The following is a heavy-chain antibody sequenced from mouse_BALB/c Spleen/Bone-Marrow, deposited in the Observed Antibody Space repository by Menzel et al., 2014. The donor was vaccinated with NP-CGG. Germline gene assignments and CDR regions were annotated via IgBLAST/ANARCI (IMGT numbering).Heavy chain of an antibody. J-gene: IGHJ4*01. CDR2: IYPGDGST. V-gene: IGHV1S56*01. D-gene: IGHD4-1*01. CDR3: ARKENWAYAMDY. CDR1: GYTFTSYY. Sequence: LQESGPELVKPGASVKMSCKASGYTFTSYYIHWVKQRPGQGLEWIGWIYPGDGSTKYNEKFKGKITLTADKSSSTAYMLLSSLTSEDSAIYFCARKENWAYAMDYWGQGTSVTVTS.